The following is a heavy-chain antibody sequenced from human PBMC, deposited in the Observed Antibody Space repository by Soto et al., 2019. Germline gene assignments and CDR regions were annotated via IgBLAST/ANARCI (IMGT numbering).Heavy chain of an antibody. V-gene: IGHV3-53*01. CDR2: IYSGGYT. J-gene: IGHJ4*02. CDR1: GFTVSNNY. D-gene: IGHD3-10*01. Sequence: EVQLVESGGGLIQPGGSLRLSCAVSGFTVSNNYMSWVRQAPGKGLEGVSVIYSGGYTAYGDSVKGRFTISRDNSKNTLNLKRNSLRPDHPAVFYGAPRPGGGGYWGQGTLVTVSS. CDR3: APRPGGGGY.